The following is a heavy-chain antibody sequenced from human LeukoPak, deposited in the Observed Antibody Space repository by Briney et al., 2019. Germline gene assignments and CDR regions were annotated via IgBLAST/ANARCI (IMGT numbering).Heavy chain of an antibody. Sequence: PSETLSLTCTVSGGSISSYYWGWIRQPPGKGLEWIGSIYYSGSTYYNPSLKSRVTISVDTSKNQFSLKLSSVTAADTAVYYCARLDISAPHWYFDLWGRGTLVTVSS. CDR3: ARLDISAPHWYFDL. CDR1: GGSISSYY. CDR2: IYYSGST. V-gene: IGHV4-39*01. J-gene: IGHJ2*01. D-gene: IGHD3-9*01.